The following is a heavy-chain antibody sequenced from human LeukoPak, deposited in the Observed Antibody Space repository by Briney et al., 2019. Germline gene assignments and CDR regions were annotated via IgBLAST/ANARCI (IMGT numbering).Heavy chain of an antibody. V-gene: IGHV4-30-4*08. CDR3: ARGKSRAIFGVVIGWFDP. CDR2: IYYSGST. Sequence: SETLSLTCTVSGGSISSGDYYWRWIRQPPGKGLEWLGYIYYSGSTYYNPSLKSRVTISVDTSKNQFSLKLSSVTAADTAVYYCARGKSRAIFGVVIGWFDPWGQGTLVTVSS. CDR1: GGSISSGDYY. J-gene: IGHJ5*02. D-gene: IGHD3-3*01.